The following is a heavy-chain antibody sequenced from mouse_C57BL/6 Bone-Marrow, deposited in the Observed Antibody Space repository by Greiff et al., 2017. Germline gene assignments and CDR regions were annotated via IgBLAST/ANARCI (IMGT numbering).Heavy chain of an antibody. D-gene: IGHD4-1*01. CDR3: ASSGPLGRSFDY. V-gene: IGHV1-55*01. CDR1: GYTFTSYW. CDR2: IYPTCGRP. Sequence: VQLQQPGAELVKPGASVKMSCKASGYTFTSYWITWVKQRPGQGLEWIGDIYPTCGRPNYNEKFKSKAILTVDTSSNTAYMQLSSRTSEDSAVFYGASSGPLGRSFDYWGQGTTLTVSS. J-gene: IGHJ2*01.